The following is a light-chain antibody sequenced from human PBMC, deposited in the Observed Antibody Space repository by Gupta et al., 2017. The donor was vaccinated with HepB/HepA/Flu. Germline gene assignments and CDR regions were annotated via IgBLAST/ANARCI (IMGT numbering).Light chain of an antibody. CDR2: DAS. CDR3: QQYGSSPLT. CDR1: ESVRSRY. J-gene: IGKJ4*01. V-gene: IGKV3D-20*01. Sequence: ELVLTKSPATLSLSPGERATLSCGASESVRSRYLAWYQQKPGLAPRLLMYDASRRATGIPDRCSGSGSGTDFTLTISRLEPEDFAVYYCQQYGSSPLTFGGGTKVEIK.